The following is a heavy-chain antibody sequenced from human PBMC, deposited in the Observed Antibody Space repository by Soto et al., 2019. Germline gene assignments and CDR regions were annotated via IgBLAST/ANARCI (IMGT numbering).Heavy chain of an antibody. CDR3: VRYRDYGDDYFGMDV. J-gene: IGHJ6*02. CDR1: GYSFTGHY. Sequence: ASVKVSCKASGYSFTGHYLGWVRQAPGQGLEWMGRINPNSGGTNYAQKFQGRITMTRDTSIRTAYMELSRLRSDDTAVYCCVRYRDYGDDYFGMDVWGPGTTVTVSS. V-gene: IGHV1-2*06. CDR2: INPNSGGT. D-gene: IGHD4-17*01.